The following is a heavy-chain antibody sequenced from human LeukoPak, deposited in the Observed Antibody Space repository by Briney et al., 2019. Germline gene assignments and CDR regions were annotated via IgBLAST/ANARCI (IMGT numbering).Heavy chain of an antibody. CDR1: GFTVRSNY. V-gene: IGHV3-66*02. CDR3: AGLCGSISCPEVVGH. CDR2: LYGGGST. D-gene: IGHD2-2*01. Sequence: GGSLRLSCAASGFTVRSNYMTSVRQAPGKGLEWVSVLYGGGSTYYADSVKGRFTISRDNSKNTLYLQMNSLRAEDTAVYYCAGLCGSISCPEVVGHWGQGTLVTVSP. J-gene: IGHJ4*02.